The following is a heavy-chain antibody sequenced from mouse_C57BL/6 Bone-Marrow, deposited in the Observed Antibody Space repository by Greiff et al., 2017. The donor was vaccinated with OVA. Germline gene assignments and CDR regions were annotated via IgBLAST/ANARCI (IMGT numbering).Heavy chain of an antibody. Sequence: VQLQQPGAELVKPGASVKLSCKASGYTFTSYWMHWVKQRPGRGLEWIGRIAPNSGGTKYNEKFKSKATLTVDKPSSTAYMQLSSLTSEDSAVYYCARFYYDYSAWFAYWGQGTLVTVSA. CDR1: GYTFTSYW. J-gene: IGHJ3*01. CDR2: IAPNSGGT. D-gene: IGHD2-4*01. CDR3: ARFYYDYSAWFAY. V-gene: IGHV1-72*01.